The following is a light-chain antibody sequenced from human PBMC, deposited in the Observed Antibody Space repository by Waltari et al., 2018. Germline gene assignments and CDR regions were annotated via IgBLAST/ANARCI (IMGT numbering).Light chain of an antibody. CDR3: QQYNTWPS. Sequence: EIVMTQSPATLSVSPGERATLSCRASQRVSSNLAWYQQKPGQTPRLLIYGASTRATAIPARFSGSGSGTEFTLTISSLQSEDFALYYCQQYNTWPSFGQGTKVEIK. V-gene: IGKV3-15*01. CDR1: QRVSSN. CDR2: GAS. J-gene: IGKJ1*01.